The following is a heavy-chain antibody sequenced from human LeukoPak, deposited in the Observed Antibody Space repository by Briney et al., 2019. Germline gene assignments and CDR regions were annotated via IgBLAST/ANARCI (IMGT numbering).Heavy chain of an antibody. V-gene: IGHV3-30*02. Sequence: GGSLRLSCAASGFTFSSYGMHWVRQAPGKGLEWAAFTRYDGGNEKYADSVKGRFTISRDNSKNTLYLQMNNLRPEDTAVYYCVKDVRFSDSSGYYSSWGQGTLVTVSS. CDR2: TRYDGGNE. CDR1: GFTFSSYG. CDR3: VKDVRFSDSSGYYSS. D-gene: IGHD3-22*01. J-gene: IGHJ4*02.